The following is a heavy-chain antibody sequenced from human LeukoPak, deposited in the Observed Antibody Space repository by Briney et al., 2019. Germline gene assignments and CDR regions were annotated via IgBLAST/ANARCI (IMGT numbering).Heavy chain of an antibody. CDR3: ARDLGWHELDY. Sequence: SGGSLRLSCAASGFTLSSYWMGWVRQAPGKGLEWVATIRQDGGEKYYVGSVEGRFTISRDNAQNSLYLQMNSLRVEDTAVYYCARDLGWHELDYWGQGTLVTVSS. D-gene: IGHD6-19*01. V-gene: IGHV3-7*01. CDR1: GFTLSSYW. J-gene: IGHJ4*02. CDR2: IRQDGGEK.